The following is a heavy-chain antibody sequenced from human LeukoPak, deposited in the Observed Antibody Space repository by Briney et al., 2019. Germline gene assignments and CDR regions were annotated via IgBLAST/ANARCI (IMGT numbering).Heavy chain of an antibody. Sequence: PSETLSLTCTVSGGSISSYYWSWIRQPPGKGLEWIGYIYYSGSTNYNPSLKSRVTISVDTSKNQFSLKLSSVTAADTAVYYCAREKVVVAATSGVRYYYMDVWGKGTTVTVSS. CDR3: AREKVVVAATSGVRYYYMDV. CDR2: IYYSGST. CDR1: GGSISSYY. V-gene: IGHV4-59*01. J-gene: IGHJ6*03. D-gene: IGHD2-15*01.